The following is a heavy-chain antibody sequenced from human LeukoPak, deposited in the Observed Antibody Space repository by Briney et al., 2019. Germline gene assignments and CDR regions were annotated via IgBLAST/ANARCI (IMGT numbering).Heavy chain of an antibody. J-gene: IGHJ4*02. V-gene: IGHV3-23*01. CDR3: ARADTYYYDSSGYYY. D-gene: IGHD3-22*01. CDR2: ISGSGGST. CDR1: GFTFSSYA. Sequence: SGGSLSLSCAASGFTFSSYAMSWVRQAPGKGLEWVSAISGSGGSTYYADSVKGRFTISRDNSKNTLYLQMNSLRAEDTAVYYCARADTYYYDSSGYYYWGQGTLVTVSS.